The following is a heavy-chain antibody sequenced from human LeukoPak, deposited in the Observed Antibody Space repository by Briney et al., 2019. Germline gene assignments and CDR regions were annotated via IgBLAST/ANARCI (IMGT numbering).Heavy chain of an antibody. Sequence: PGGSLRLSCAASGFIFSSHWMHWVRQVPGKGLQWVSRINVDGRRTIYADSVKGRFAISRDNAKNTVSLQMNSLRAEDTALYHCARENYYDSSGHSRYYYYYYMDVWGKGTTVTISS. CDR3: ARENYYDSSGHSRYYYYYYMDV. CDR1: GFIFSSHW. V-gene: IGHV3-74*01. CDR2: INVDGRRT. D-gene: IGHD3-22*01. J-gene: IGHJ6*03.